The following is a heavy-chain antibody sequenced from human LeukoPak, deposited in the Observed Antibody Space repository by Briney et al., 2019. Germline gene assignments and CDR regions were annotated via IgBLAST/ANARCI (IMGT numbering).Heavy chain of an antibody. CDR2: IKQDGSEK. CDR3: VRWGAWSSFDY. V-gene: IGHV3-7*03. Sequence: GGSLRPSCVGSGFIFSGYWMSWVRQAPGKGLEWVANIKQDGSEKYYADSVRGRFNISRENTKNSLSLQMNSQTVDDTAVYYCVRWGAWSSFDYWGQGTPVTVST. D-gene: IGHD2-8*02. J-gene: IGHJ4*02. CDR1: GFIFSGYW.